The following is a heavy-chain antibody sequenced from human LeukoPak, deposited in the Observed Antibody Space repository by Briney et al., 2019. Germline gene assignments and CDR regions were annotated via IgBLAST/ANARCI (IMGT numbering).Heavy chain of an antibody. CDR3: AREATIGPAYVFDY. J-gene: IGHJ4*02. D-gene: IGHD2-2*01. Sequence: PSGGSLRLSCAASEITLNNYAMSWVRQAPGKGLVWVSGIGTGGRTYYAESVKGRFTISRDNVKASLYLQMSSLRVGDTAVYYCAREATIGPAYVFDYWGQGILVSVSS. CDR2: IGTGGRT. CDR1: EITLNNYA. V-gene: IGHV3-23*01.